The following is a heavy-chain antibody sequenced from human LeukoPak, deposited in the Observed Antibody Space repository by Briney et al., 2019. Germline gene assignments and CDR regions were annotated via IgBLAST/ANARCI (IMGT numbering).Heavy chain of an antibody. CDR1: GYTFTSHA. CDR3: AREYYDILTGYYPDY. D-gene: IGHD3-9*01. CDR2: INAGNGNT. J-gene: IGHJ4*02. Sequence: GASVKVSCKASGYTFTSHAMHWVRQAPGQRLEWMGWINAGNGNTKYSQKFQGRVTITRDTSASTAYMELSSLRSEDTAVYYCAREYYDILTGYYPDYWGQGTLVTVSS. V-gene: IGHV1-3*01.